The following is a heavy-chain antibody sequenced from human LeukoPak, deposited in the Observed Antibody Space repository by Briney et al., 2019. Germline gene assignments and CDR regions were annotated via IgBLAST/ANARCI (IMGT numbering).Heavy chain of an antibody. CDR2: IYTTGTT. D-gene: IGHD6-6*01. V-gene: IGHV4-4*09. CDR3: ARHGGYSSSAAY. J-gene: IGHJ4*02. CDR1: GGSISGYY. Sequence: SETLSLTCTVSGGSISGYYWSWIRQPPGKGLEWIGYIYTTGTTNYNPSLKSRVTISVETSKNQFSLKLNSVTAADTAVYYCARHGGYSSSAAYWGQGALVTVSS.